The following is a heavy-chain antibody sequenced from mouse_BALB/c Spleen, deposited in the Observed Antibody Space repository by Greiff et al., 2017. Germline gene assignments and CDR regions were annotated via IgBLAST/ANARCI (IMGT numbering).Heavy chain of an antibody. J-gene: IGHJ1*01. CDR1: GFTFSSYA. D-gene: IGHD1-1*01. Sequence: EVKLMESGGGLVKPGGSLKLSCAASGFTFSSYAMSWVRQTPEKRLEWVASISSGGSTYYPDSVKGRFTISRDNARNILYLQMSSLRYEDTAMYYCANYYGSSHWYFDVWGAGTTVTVSS. V-gene: IGHV5-6-5*01. CDR3: ANYYGSSHWYFDV. CDR2: ISSGGST.